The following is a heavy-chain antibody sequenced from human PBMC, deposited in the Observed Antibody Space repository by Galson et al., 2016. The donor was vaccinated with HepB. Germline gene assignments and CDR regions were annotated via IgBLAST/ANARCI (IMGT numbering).Heavy chain of an antibody. CDR3: ARGPLAPYSRSLDH. D-gene: IGHD1-26*01. CDR1: GYTFTSYD. J-gene: IGHJ4*02. CDR2: MNTNSGITGYAQSGIT. V-gene: IGHV1-8*01. Sequence: SVKVSCKAAGYTFTSYDINWVRQATGQGLEWMGWMNTNSGITGYAQSGITGYAQKFQGRVTMTRDTSINTAYLELSRLRYEDTAVYYCARGPLAPYSRSLDHWGQGTLVTVSS.